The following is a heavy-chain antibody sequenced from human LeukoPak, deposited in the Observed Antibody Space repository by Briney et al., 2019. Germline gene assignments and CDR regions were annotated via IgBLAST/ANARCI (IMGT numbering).Heavy chain of an antibody. CDR3: AADIVGATGYYFDY. J-gene: IGHJ4*02. CDR2: IVVGSGNT. Sequence: TSVKVSCKASGFTFSSSVMQWVRQARGQRLEWIGWIVVGSGNTNYAQKFQERVTITRDMSTSTAYMELSSLRSEDTAVYYCAADIVGATGYYFDYWGQGTLVTVSS. V-gene: IGHV1-58*02. CDR1: GFTFSSSV. D-gene: IGHD1-26*01.